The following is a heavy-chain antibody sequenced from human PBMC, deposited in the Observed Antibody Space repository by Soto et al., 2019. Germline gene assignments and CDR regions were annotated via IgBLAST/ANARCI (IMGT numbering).Heavy chain of an antibody. CDR2: IYYSGST. D-gene: IGHD2-2*01. V-gene: IGHV4-59*11. Sequence: PSETLSLTCTVSGGSISTHYWSWIRQPPGKGLEWIGYIYYSGSTNYNPSLKSRVTISVDTSKNQFSLKLSSVTAADTAVYYCARGGWVVPAAMRPYYYYGMDVWGQGTTVTVSS. J-gene: IGHJ6*02. CDR3: ARGGWVVPAAMRPYYYYGMDV. CDR1: GGSISTHY.